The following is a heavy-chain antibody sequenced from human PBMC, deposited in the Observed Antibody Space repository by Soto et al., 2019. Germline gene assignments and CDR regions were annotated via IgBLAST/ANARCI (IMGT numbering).Heavy chain of an antibody. CDR3: ARAGQYYDSSGYAN. V-gene: IGHV1-18*01. J-gene: IGHJ4*02. CDR2: ISAYNGNT. D-gene: IGHD3-22*01. Sequence: ASVKVSCKASGYSLATAGISWVRQAPGQGLEWMGWISAYNGNTNYDRKLQDRVTMTTNTSTSTAYLELRSLRSDDTSFYYCARAGQYYDSSGYANWGQGTLVTVSS. CDR1: GYSLATAG.